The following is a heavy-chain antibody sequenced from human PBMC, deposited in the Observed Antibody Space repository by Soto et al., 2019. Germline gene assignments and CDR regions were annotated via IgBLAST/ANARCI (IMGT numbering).Heavy chain of an antibody. CDR3: TTGSAEGV. J-gene: IGHJ6*02. CDR1: GLTISNAW. V-gene: IGHV3-15*07. Sequence: EVQLVESGGGFIYPGGSLRLSCAASGLTISNAWMNWVRQAPGKGLEWVGRINTNTEGGTTDYAAAVKGRFTVSRDDSKNTLYLQMNSLKTEDPAVYYCTTGSAEGVWGQGTTVTVSS. CDR2: INTNTEGGTT.